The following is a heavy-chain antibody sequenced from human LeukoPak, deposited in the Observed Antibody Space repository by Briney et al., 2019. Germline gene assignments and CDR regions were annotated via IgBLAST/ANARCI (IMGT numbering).Heavy chain of an antibody. CDR2: ISSSSSTI. D-gene: IGHD3-10*01. CDR3: ARERGWFGELLSQKYYFDY. Sequence: GGSLRLSCAASGFTFSSYSMNWVRQAPGKGLEWVSYISSSSSTIYYADSVKGRFTISRDNAKNSLYLQMNSLRAEDTAVYYCARERGWFGELLSQKYYFDYWGQGTLVTVSS. J-gene: IGHJ4*02. V-gene: IGHV3-48*01. CDR1: GFTFSSYS.